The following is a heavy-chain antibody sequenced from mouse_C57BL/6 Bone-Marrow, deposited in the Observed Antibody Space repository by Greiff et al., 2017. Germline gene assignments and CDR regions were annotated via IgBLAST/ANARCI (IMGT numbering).Heavy chain of an antibody. CDR1: GYTFTDYY. CDR2: IYPGSGNT. CDR3: AIIYYGYAMDY. V-gene: IGHV1-76*01. J-gene: IGHJ4*01. D-gene: IGHD2-1*01. Sequence: VMLVESGAELVRPGASVKLSCKASGYTFTDYYINWVKQRPGQGLEWIARIYPGSGNTYYNEKFKGKATLTAEKSSSTAYMQLSSLTSEDSAVYFCAIIYYGYAMDYWGQGTSVTVSS.